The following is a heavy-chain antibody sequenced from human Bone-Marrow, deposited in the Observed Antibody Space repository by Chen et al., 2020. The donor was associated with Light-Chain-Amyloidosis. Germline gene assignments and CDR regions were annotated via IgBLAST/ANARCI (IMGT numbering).Heavy chain of an antibody. J-gene: IGHJ4*02. CDR3: ARRRDGYTFDY. D-gene: IGHD5-12*01. Sequence: EVQLEQSGPVVKKPGESLKISCKGSGSTFPNYWIGWGRQVPGKGREWRGLISPDSLEARYSPPFEGQVTTSADKSTPPAYLQWRSLKASDTAMYYCARRRDGYTFDYWGQGTWSPSP. V-gene: IGHV5-51*01. CDR2: ISPDSLEA. CDR1: GSTFPNYW.